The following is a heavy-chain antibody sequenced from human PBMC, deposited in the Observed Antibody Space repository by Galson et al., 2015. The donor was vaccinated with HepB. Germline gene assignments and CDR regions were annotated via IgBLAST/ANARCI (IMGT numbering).Heavy chain of an antibody. V-gene: IGHV1-69*10. D-gene: IGHD6-6*01. Sequence: SVKVSCKASGGTFSSYAISWVRQAPGQGLEWMGGIIPILGIANYAQKFQGRVTITADKSTSTAYMELSSLRSEDTAVYYCARDGVWRWVGYRGYSSSSYYYYYYMDVWGKGTTVTVSS. CDR1: GGTFSSYA. J-gene: IGHJ6*03. CDR2: IIPILGIA. CDR3: ARDGVWRWVGYRGYSSSSYYYYYYMDV.